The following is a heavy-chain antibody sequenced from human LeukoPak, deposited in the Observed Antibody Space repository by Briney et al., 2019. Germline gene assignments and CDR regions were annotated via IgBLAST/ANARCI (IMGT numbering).Heavy chain of an antibody. CDR2: IYYSGST. CDR1: GGSISSSSYY. Sequence: SETLSLTCTVSGGSISSSSYYWGWIRQPPGKGLEWIGSIYYSGSTYYNPSLKSRVTISVDTSKNQFSLKLSSVTAADTAVYYCAREASDDYGDYGDAFDIWGQGTMVTVSS. D-gene: IGHD4-17*01. J-gene: IGHJ3*02. CDR3: AREASDDYGDYGDAFDI. V-gene: IGHV4-39*07.